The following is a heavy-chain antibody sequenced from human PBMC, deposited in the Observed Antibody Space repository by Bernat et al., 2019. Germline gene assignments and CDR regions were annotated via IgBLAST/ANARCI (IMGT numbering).Heavy chain of an antibody. V-gene: IGHV3-30-3*01. Sequence: VQLLESGGGLVQPGRSLRLSCAASGFTFSSYAMHWVRQAPGKGLEWVAVISYDGSNKYYADSVKGRFTNSRDNSKNTLYLQMNSLSAEDTAVYYCAIYVLLEWSHYGVDGLGQVTTVTVSS. CDR3: AIYVLLEWSHYGVDG. CDR1: GFTFSSYA. J-gene: IGHJ6*02. CDR2: ISYDGSNK. D-gene: IGHD3-3*01.